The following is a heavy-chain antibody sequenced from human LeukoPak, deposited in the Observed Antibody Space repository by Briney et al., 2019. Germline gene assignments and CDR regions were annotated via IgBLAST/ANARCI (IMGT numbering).Heavy chain of an antibody. Sequence: SETLSLTCTVSGGSISSYYWGWIRQPPGKGLEWIGYIYYSGSTNYNPSLKSRVTISVDTSKNQFSLKLSSVTAADTAVYYCARAVAGTREFDYWGQGTLVTVSS. J-gene: IGHJ4*02. V-gene: IGHV4-59*01. CDR3: ARAVAGTREFDY. CDR1: GGSISSYY. CDR2: IYYSGST. D-gene: IGHD6-19*01.